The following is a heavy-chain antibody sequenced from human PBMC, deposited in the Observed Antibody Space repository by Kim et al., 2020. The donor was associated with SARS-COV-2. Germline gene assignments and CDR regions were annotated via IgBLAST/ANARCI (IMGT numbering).Heavy chain of an antibody. CDR2: IYPGDSDT. J-gene: IGHJ6*02. CDR3: ARLGPSLYSSSWYRIRIYYYGMDV. Sequence: GASLKISCKGSGYSFTSYWIGWVRQMPGKGLEWMGIIYPGDSDTRYSPSFQGQVTISADKSISTAYLQWSSLKASDTAMYYCARLGPSLYSSSWYRIRIYYYGMDVWGQGTTVTVSS. D-gene: IGHD6-13*01. V-gene: IGHV5-51*01. CDR1: GYSFTSYW.